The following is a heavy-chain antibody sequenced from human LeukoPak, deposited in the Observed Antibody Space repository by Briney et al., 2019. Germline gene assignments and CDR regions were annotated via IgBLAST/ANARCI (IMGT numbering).Heavy chain of an antibody. CDR3: VKARMPHCGTDCLES. Sequence: PGESLRLSSAASRFTFSNYGMSGVRQAPGKGGEWVSDIRGSGGGTYYADSVMDRFTISRDNSKNTVYLQMNSLRAEDTAVYYCVKARMPHCGTDCLESWGQGTLVTVSS. CDR2: IRGSGGGT. J-gene: IGHJ4*02. D-gene: IGHD2-21*02. CDR1: RFTFSNYG. V-gene: IGHV3-23*01.